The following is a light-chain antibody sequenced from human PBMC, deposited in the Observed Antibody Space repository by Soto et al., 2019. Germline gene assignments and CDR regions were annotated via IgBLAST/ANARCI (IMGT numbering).Light chain of an antibody. CDR1: VSDVGSYNL. CDR3: CSFATANTFA. V-gene: IGLV2-23*03. J-gene: IGLJ2*01. CDR2: EGS. Sequence: QSALTQPASVSGSPGQSITISCTGTVSDVGSYNLVSWYQHHPGKAPKLIIYEGSKRPSGVSDRFSGSKSGITASLTVSGLQAEDEADYYCCSFATANTFAFGGGTKVTVL.